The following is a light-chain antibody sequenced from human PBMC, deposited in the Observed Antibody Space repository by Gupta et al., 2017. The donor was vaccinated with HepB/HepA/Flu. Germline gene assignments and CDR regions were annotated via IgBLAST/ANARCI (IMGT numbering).Light chain of an antibody. CDR1: SGSVSTSYY. CDR2: STN. CDR3: VLYMGSGIWV. Sequence: PGVTVTLTCSLSSGSVSTSYYHSWYQQTPGQPPRTLIHSTNTRSSEVPDRFSGSILGNKAALTITGAQADDEYDYYCVLYMGSGIWVFGGGTKLTVL. J-gene: IGLJ3*02. V-gene: IGLV8-61*01.